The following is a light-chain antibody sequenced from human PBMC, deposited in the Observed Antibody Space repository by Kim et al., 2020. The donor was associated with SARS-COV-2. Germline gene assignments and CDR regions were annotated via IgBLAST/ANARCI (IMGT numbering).Light chain of an antibody. Sequence: SVSPGERPTISCSASQNVNYNLAWYQQKLGQPPRLIIYGASTRATAIPARFSGSGSETEFTLTITSLQSEDFAVYYCQQYSNWPRTFGQGTKLEI. CDR3: QQYSNWPRT. J-gene: IGKJ2*01. CDR1: QNVNYN. V-gene: IGKV3-15*01. CDR2: GAS.